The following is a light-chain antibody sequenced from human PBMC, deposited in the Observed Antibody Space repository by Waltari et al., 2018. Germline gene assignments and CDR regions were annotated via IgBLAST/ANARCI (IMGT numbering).Light chain of an antibody. J-gene: IGLJ1*01. Sequence: QSALTQPASVSGTPGQSITISCTGTTSDVGNYDLVSWYQQHPGKAPKLMICEVIKRRSGVASGISGSKSGKTDSLTISGLQSEDEADYYCCSYAGRGTYVFGSGTKVTVL. V-gene: IGLV2-23*02. CDR3: CSYAGRGTYV. CDR2: EVI. CDR1: TSDVGNYDL.